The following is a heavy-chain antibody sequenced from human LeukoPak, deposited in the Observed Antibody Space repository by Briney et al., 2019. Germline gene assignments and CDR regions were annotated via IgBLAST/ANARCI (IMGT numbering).Heavy chain of an antibody. CDR1: GGSISSYY. V-gene: IGHV4-59*08. Sequence: PSETLSLTCTVSGGSISSYYWSWIRQPPGKGLEWIGYIYYSGSINYNPSLKSRVTISVDTSKNQFSLKLSSVTAADTAVYYCARHGERSYSTTYWYFDLWGRGTLVTVSS. CDR2: IYYSGSI. CDR3: ARHGERSYSTTYWYFDL. J-gene: IGHJ2*01. D-gene: IGHD1-26*01.